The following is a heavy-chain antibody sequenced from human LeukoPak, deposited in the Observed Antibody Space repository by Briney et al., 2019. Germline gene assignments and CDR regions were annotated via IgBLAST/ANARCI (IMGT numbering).Heavy chain of an antibody. CDR2: IYSGGST. V-gene: IGHV3-53*01. J-gene: IGHJ4*02. Sequence: GGSLRLSCAASGFTFRSYWMSWVRQAPGKGLEWVSVIYSGGSTYYADSVKGRFTISRDNSKNTLYLQMNSLRAEDTAVYYCALMVRGYFDYWGQGTLVTVSS. CDR3: ALMVRGYFDY. D-gene: IGHD3-10*01. CDR1: GFTFRSYW.